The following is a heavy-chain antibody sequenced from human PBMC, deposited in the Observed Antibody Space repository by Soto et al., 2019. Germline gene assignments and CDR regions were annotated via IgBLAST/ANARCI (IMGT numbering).Heavy chain of an antibody. CDR3: ARVVKNEMTYYYGSGSKTFDP. CDR1: GGSFSGYY. D-gene: IGHD3-10*01. Sequence: LPETLSLTCAVYGGSFSGYYWTWIRQPPGTGLEWIGEINHSGSTNYNPSLKSRVTISVDTSKNQFSLKLSSVTAADTAVYYCARVVKNEMTYYYGSGSKTFDPWGQGTLVTVSS. V-gene: IGHV4-34*01. J-gene: IGHJ5*02. CDR2: INHSGST.